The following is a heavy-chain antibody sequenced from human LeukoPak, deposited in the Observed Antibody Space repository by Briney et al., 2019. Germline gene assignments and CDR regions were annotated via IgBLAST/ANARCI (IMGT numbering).Heavy chain of an antibody. J-gene: IGHJ4*02. D-gene: IGHD3-22*01. V-gene: IGHV3-30*02. CDR1: GFTFSSSG. Sequence: GGSLRLSCAASGFTFSSSGMNWVRQSPGKGLEWVAFIRSDGTNKYYADSVKGRFTISRDNSKNTLYLQMNSLRAEDTAVYYCAKGPYYYDSSGYSADYWGQGTLVTVSS. CDR2: IRSDGTNK. CDR3: AKGPYYYDSSGYSADY.